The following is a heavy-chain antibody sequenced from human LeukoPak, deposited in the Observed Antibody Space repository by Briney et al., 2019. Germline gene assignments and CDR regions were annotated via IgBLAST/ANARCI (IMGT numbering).Heavy chain of an antibody. CDR2: IYYSGST. V-gene: IGHV4-59*12. Sequence: KASETLSLTCTVSGGSISSYYWSWIRQPPGKGLEWIGYIYYSGSTNYNPSLKSRVTISVDTSKNQFSLKLSSVTAADTAVYYCARLSGYGDNWFDPWGQGTLVTVSS. J-gene: IGHJ5*02. CDR3: ARLSGYGDNWFDP. CDR1: GGSISSYY. D-gene: IGHD3-3*01.